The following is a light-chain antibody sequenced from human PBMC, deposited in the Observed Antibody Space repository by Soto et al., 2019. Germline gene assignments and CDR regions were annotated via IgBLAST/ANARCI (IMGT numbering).Light chain of an antibody. Sequence: DIQMTQSPSAPSGSVGGRVAITSRASQTISSWLAWYQQKPGKAPKLLIYKASTLKSGVPSRFSGSGSGTEFTLTISSLQPDDFATYYCQHYNSYSEAFGQGTKV. V-gene: IGKV1-5*03. J-gene: IGKJ1*01. CDR3: QHYNSYSEA. CDR2: KAS. CDR1: QTISSW.